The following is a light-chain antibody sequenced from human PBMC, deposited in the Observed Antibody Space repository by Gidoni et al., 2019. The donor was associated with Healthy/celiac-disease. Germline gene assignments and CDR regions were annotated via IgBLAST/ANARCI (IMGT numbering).Light chain of an antibody. CDR3: QQYGSSPQT. CDR1: QSVSSSY. CDR2: GAS. J-gene: IGKJ1*01. Sequence: EIVLTQSPGTLSLSPGERATLSCTASQSVSSSYLAWYQQKHGQAPRLLIYGASSRATGIPDRFSGSGSGTDFTLTISRLEPEDFAVYYCQQYGSSPQTFGQGTKVEIK. V-gene: IGKV3-20*01.